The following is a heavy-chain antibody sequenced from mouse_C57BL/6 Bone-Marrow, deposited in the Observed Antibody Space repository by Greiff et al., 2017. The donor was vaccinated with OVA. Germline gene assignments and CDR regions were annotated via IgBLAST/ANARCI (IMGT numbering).Heavy chain of an antibody. Sequence: VQLQQPGAELVKPGASVKLSCKASGYTFTSYWMQWVKQRPGPGLEWIGEIDPSDSYTTYNHKFKGKATLTVDTSSSTAYMQLSSLTSEDSAVYYCARQRHRGQGTLVTVSA. CDR2: IDPSDSYT. D-gene: IGHD6-1*01. CDR1: GYTFTSYW. J-gene: IGHJ3*01. CDR3: ARQRH. V-gene: IGHV1-50*01.